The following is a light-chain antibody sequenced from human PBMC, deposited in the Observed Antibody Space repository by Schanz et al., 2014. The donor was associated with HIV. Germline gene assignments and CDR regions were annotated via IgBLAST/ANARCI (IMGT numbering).Light chain of an antibody. CDR1: SSDVGGYNY. CDR3: STYTTSKTWV. V-gene: IGLV2-14*03. CDR2: DVT. Sequence: QSALTQPPSASGSPGQSVTISCTGTSSDVGGYNYVSWYQQHPGKAPKLMIYDVTSRPSGVSARFSASKTGETASLTISGLQAEDEAEYYCSTYTTSKTWVFGGGTKLTVL. J-gene: IGLJ3*02.